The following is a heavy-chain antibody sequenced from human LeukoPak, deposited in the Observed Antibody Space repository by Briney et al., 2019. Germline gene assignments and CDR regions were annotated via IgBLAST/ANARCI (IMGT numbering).Heavy chain of an antibody. CDR3: AKEKDNRVSTSCDY. CDR1: GFTFSSYS. V-gene: IGHV3-23*01. D-gene: IGHD1-14*01. Sequence: GGSLRLSCAASGFTFSSYSMNWVRQAPGKGLEWVSSISGSGGSTYYADSVKGRFTISRDNSKNKVFMQMNSLRAEDTAVYYCAKEKDNRVSTSCDYWGQGIQVTVSS. J-gene: IGHJ4*02. CDR2: ISGSGGST.